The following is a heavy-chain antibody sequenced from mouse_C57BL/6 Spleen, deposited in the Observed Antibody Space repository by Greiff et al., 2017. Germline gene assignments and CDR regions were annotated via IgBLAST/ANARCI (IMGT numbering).Heavy chain of an antibody. J-gene: IGHJ2*01. V-gene: IGHV1-64*01. CDR2: IHPNSGST. CDR3: ARYGNGSSPFDD. Sequence: VQLQQPGAELVKPGASVKLSCTASGYTFTSYWMHWVKQRPGQGLEWIGMIHPNSGSTNYNEKFKSKATLTVDKSSSTAYMQLSSLTSEDSAVYYCARYGNGSSPFDDWGKGTTLTVSS. D-gene: IGHD1-1*01. CDR1: GYTFTSYW.